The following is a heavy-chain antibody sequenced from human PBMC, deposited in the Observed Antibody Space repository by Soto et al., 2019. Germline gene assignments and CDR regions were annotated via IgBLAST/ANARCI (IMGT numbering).Heavy chain of an antibody. CDR2: IIPIFGTA. Sequence: SVKGSWKASGGTFSSYAVSWVLQATGQGLDWMGGIIPIFGTANYAQKFQGRVTITADESTSTAYMELSSLRSEDTAVYYCARYAESYSKYGYYYYGMDVWGQGTTVTVSS. V-gene: IGHV1-69*13. CDR1: GGTFSSYA. J-gene: IGHJ6*02. CDR3: ARYAESYSKYGYYYYGMDV. D-gene: IGHD4-4*01.